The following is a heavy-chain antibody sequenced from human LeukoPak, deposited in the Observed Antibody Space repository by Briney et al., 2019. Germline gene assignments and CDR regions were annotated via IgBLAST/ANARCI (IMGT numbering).Heavy chain of an antibody. CDR2: IYYSGST. CDR1: GGSISSYY. J-gene: IGHJ5*02. Sequence: PSQTLSLTCTVSGGSISSYYWSWIRQPPGKGLEWIGYIYYSGSTNYNPSLKSRVTISVDTSKNQFSLKLSSVTAADTAVYYWATDFRTIVVVPAGIIRTWWFDPWGQGTLVTVSS. V-gene: IGHV4-59*12. CDR3: ATDFRTIVVVPAGIIRTWWFDP. D-gene: IGHD2-2*01.